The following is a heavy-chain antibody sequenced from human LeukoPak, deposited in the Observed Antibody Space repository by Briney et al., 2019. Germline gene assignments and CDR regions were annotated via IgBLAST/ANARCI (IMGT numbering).Heavy chain of an antibody. CDR3: ASTTEGGYTYDYFYYYYMDV. J-gene: IGHJ6*03. CDR1: GGSINSYY. V-gene: IGHV4-59*01. CDR2: IYYSGST. Sequence: SETLSLTCTVYGGSINSYYWSWIRQPPGKGLEWIGYIYYSGSTNYNPSLKSRVTISIDTSKNQFSLKLSSVTAADTAVYYCASTTEGGYTYDYFYYYYMDVWGKGTTVTISS. D-gene: IGHD5-18*01.